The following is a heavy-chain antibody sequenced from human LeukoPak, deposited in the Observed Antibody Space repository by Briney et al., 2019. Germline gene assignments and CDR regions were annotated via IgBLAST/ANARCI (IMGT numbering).Heavy chain of an antibody. V-gene: IGHV1-3*01. D-gene: IGHD5-12*01. CDR3: ARGVATNRYYFDY. Sequence: ASVKVSCKSSGYTFTTYAMHWVRQAPGQRLEWMGWINAGNGNTKYSQKFQGRVTITRDTSASTAYMELSSLRSEDTAVYSCARGVATNRYYFDYWGQGTLVTVSS. CDR1: GYTFTTYA. CDR2: INAGNGNT. J-gene: IGHJ4*02.